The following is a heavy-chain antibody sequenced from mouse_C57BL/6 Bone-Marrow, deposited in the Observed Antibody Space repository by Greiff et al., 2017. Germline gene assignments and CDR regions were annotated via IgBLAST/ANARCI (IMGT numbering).Heavy chain of an antibody. V-gene: IGHV1-81*01. CDR2: LYPRSGNT. Sequence: QVQLKESGAELARPGASVKLSCKASGYTFTSYGISWVKQRTGQGLAWIGALYPRSGNTYYNEKFKGKATLTADKSSSTAYMELRSLTSEDSAVYFCVGRYYAMDYWGQGTSVTVSS. CDR3: VGRYYAMDY. CDR1: GYTFTSYG. J-gene: IGHJ4*01.